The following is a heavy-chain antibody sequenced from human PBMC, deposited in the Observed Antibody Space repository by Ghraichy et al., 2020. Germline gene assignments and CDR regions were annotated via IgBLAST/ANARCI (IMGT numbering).Heavy chain of an antibody. D-gene: IGHD3-10*01. CDR3: AKDGGGSGSYYRYYFDY. Sequence: GGSLRLSCAASGFTFDDYAMHWVRQAPGKGLEWVSLISWDGGSTYYEDSVKGRFTISRDNSKNSLYLQMNSLRAEDTALYYCAKDGGGSGSYYRYYFDYWGQGTLVTVSS. CDR1: GFTFDDYA. J-gene: IGHJ4*02. V-gene: IGHV3-43D*03. CDR2: ISWDGGST.